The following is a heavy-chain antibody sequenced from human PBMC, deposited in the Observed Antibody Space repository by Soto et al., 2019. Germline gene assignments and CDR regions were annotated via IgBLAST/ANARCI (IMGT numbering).Heavy chain of an antibody. Sequence: SVKVSCKASGGTFSSYAISWVRQAPGQGLEWMGGIIPIFGTANYAQKFQGRVTITADESTSTAYMELSSLRSEDTAVYYCARAARHDYGDYDPSFDYWGQGTRVTVSS. CDR1: GGTFSSYA. D-gene: IGHD4-17*01. V-gene: IGHV1-69*13. CDR2: IIPIFGTA. J-gene: IGHJ4*02. CDR3: ARAARHDYGDYDPSFDY.